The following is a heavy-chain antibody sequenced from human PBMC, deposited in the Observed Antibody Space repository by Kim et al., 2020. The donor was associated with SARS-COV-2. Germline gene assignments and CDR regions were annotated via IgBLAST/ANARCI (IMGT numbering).Heavy chain of an antibody. D-gene: IGHD6-19*01. Sequence: GGSLRLSCAASGFTFSDYYMSWIRQAPGKGLEWVSYISSSGSTIYYADSVKGRFTIYRDNAKNSLYLQMNSLRAEDTAVYYCARGTYSSGWYWFDPWGQGTLVTVSS. CDR3: ARGTYSSGWYWFDP. J-gene: IGHJ5*02. CDR1: GFTFSDYY. V-gene: IGHV3-11*04. CDR2: ISSSGSTI.